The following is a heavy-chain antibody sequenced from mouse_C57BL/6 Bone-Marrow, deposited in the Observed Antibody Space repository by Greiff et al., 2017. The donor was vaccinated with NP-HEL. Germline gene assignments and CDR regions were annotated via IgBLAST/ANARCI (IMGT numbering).Heavy chain of an antibody. CDR2: IWGVGST. CDR3: ARGSSNAMDY. Sequence: VQLQESGPGLVAPSQRLSITCTVSGFSLTSYGVDWVRQSPGKGLEWLGVIWGVGSTNYNSALKSRLSISKDNSKSQVFLKMNSLQTDDTAMYYCARGSSNAMDYWGQGTSVTVSS. J-gene: IGHJ4*01. V-gene: IGHV2-6*01. D-gene: IGHD1-1*01. CDR1: GFSLTSYG.